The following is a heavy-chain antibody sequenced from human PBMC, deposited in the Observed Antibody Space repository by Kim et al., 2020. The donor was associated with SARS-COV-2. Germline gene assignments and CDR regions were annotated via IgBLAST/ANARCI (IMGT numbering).Heavy chain of an antibody. J-gene: IGHJ6*02. CDR1: GFAFSSYA. V-gene: IGHV3-23*01. D-gene: IGHD2-2*01. Sequence: GGSLRLSCAASGFAFSSYAMSWVRQVPGKGLEWVSAISTGGYSTYYADSVKGRFTISRDNSENTLYLQMNSLRVEDTAVYYCARDTGHCSSTSCYGAEDVWGQGTSVTVSS. CDR3: ARDTGHCSSTSCYGAEDV. CDR2: ISTGGYST.